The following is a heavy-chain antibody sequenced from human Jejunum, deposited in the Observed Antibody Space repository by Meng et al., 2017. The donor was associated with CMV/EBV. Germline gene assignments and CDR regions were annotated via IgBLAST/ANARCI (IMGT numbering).Heavy chain of an antibody. V-gene: IGHV3-66*01. D-gene: IGHD1-26*01. CDR1: GLTVSSNY. J-gene: IGHJ4*02. Sequence: VQLVESGGDLVQPGEPLRLSCAASGLTVSSNYMSWLRQAPGKGLEWVSILYSSGITYYADSVKGRFTISRDNSKNTLYFQMNTLRAEDTAVYYCARWSGTYYDYWGQGTLVTVSS. CDR3: ARWSGTYYDY. CDR2: LYSSGIT.